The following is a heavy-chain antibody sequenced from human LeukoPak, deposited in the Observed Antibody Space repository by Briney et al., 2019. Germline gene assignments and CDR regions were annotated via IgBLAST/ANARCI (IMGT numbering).Heavy chain of an antibody. CDR1: GFTFSSYA. Sequence: GGSLRLSCAASGFTFSSYAMSWVRQAPGKGLEWVSAISGSGGSTYYADSVKGRFTISRDNSKNTLYLQMNSLRAEDTAVYYCAKDGLSSPYYYYYMDVWGKGTTVTVPS. D-gene: IGHD6-6*01. J-gene: IGHJ6*03. CDR2: ISGSGGST. V-gene: IGHV3-23*01. CDR3: AKDGLSSPYYYYYMDV.